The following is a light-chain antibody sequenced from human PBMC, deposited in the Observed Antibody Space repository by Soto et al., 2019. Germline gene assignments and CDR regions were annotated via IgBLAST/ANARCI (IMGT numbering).Light chain of an antibody. CDR3: ASWDDSLNGHV. CDR1: TSNIGDNT. Sequence: QSVLTQPPSASGTPGQRVTISCPASTSNIGDNTVGWYQHLPGSAPKVLIYVNDQRPPGVPDRFSGSRSGTSASLTISGLQSEDEADYYCASWDDSLNGHVFGTGTKVTVL. CDR2: VND. J-gene: IGLJ1*01. V-gene: IGLV1-44*01.